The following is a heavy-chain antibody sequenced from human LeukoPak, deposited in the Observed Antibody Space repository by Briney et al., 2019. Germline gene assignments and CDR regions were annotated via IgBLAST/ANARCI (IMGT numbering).Heavy chain of an antibody. Sequence: ETLSLTCTVSGGSISTYYWSWVRQAPGKGLEWVANMNQDGSAKDYVDSVKGRFTISRDNARNSLYLQMSSLRAEDTAVYYCATYTHWVAGDVWGQGTTVTVSS. J-gene: IGHJ6*02. CDR2: MNQDGSAK. CDR3: ATYTHWVAGDV. V-gene: IGHV3-7*01. CDR1: GGSISTYY. D-gene: IGHD3-16*01.